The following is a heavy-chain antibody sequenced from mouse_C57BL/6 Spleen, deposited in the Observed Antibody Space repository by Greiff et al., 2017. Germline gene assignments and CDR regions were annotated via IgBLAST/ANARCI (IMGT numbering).Heavy chain of an antibody. CDR1: GYTFTSYW. Sequence: QVQLQQPGAELVMPGASVKLSCKASGYTFTSYWMHWVKQRPGQGLEWIGEIDPSDSYTNYNQTFKGKSTLTVDKSSSTAYMQLSSLTSEDSAVYYCARSHYYGSSYTYAMDYWGQGTSVTVSS. CDR3: ARSHYYGSSYTYAMDY. J-gene: IGHJ4*01. V-gene: IGHV1-69*01. CDR2: IDPSDSYT. D-gene: IGHD1-1*01.